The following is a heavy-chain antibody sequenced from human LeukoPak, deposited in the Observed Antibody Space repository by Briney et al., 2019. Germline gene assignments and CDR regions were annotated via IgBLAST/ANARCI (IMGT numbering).Heavy chain of an antibody. CDR1: GYSISSGYY. Sequence: SDTLSLTCTVSGYSISSGYYWGWIRQPPGKGLEWIGSIYHSGSTYYNPSLKSRVTISVDTSKNQFSLKLSSVTAADTAVYYCARAGSFWSGYPFDYWGQGTLVTVSS. V-gene: IGHV4-38-2*02. D-gene: IGHD3-3*01. J-gene: IGHJ4*02. CDR2: IYHSGST. CDR3: ARAGSFWSGYPFDY.